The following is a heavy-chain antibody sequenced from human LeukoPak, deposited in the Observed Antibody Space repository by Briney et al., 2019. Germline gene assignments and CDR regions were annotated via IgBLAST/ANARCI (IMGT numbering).Heavy chain of an antibody. D-gene: IGHD6-19*01. CDR2: ISSSSSYI. Sequence: GGSLGLSCAASGFTSSSYSMNWVRQAPGKGLEWVSSISSSSSYIYYADSVKGRFTISRDNAKNSLYLQMNSLRAEDTAVYYCASSDSGWYEDFDYWGQGTLVTVSS. J-gene: IGHJ4*02. CDR1: GFTSSSYS. CDR3: ASSDSGWYEDFDY. V-gene: IGHV3-21*01.